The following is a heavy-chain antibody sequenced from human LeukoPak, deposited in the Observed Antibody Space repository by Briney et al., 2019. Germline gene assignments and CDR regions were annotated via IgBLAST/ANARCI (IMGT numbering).Heavy chain of an antibody. CDR2: IRYDGSNK. Sequence: GGSLRLSCAASGFTFSSYGMHWVRQAPGKGLEWVAFIRYDGSNKYYADSVKGRFTISRDNSKNTLYLQMNSLRAEDTAVYYCARDRNRVFDIWGQGTMVTVSS. CDR3: ARDRNRVFDI. J-gene: IGHJ3*02. CDR1: GFTFSSYG. D-gene: IGHD1-14*01. V-gene: IGHV3-30*02.